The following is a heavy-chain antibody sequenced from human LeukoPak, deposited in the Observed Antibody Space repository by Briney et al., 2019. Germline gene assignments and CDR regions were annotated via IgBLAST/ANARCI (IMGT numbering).Heavy chain of an antibody. D-gene: IGHD3-22*01. CDR1: GASISSYY. V-gene: IGHV4-4*07. Sequence: PSETLSLTCTVSGASISSYYWSWIRQPAGKGLELIGRIYTGGSTNYNPSLKSRVTMSVDPSKNQFSLKLRSVTGAHPAVSYCARDYYDSSGTYFDYWGQGTLVSVFS. CDR2: IYTGGST. J-gene: IGHJ4*02. CDR3: ARDYYDSSGTYFDY.